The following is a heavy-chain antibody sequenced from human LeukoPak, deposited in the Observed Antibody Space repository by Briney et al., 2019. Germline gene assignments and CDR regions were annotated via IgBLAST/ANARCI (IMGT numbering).Heavy chain of an antibody. D-gene: IGHD1-26*01. CDR3: ARAVGATLGYYYYYMDV. Sequence: GASVTVSCKASGYTFTSYGISWVRQAPGQGLEWMGWISAYNGNTNYAQKLQGRVTMTTDTSTSTAYMELRSLRSDDTAVYYCARAVGATLGYYYYYMDVWGKGTTVTVSS. J-gene: IGHJ6*03. V-gene: IGHV1-18*01. CDR1: GYTFTSYG. CDR2: ISAYNGNT.